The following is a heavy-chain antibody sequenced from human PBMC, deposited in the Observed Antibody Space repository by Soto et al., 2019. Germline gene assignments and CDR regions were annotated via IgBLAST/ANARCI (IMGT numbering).Heavy chain of an antibody. CDR3: ARGKRGSSWYRGEEKYYYDGMDV. CDR2: IHHSGST. D-gene: IGHD6-13*01. CDR1: GESFNGYY. Sequence: PSETLSLTCTAYGESFNGYYWSWIRQPPGKGLEWIGEIHHSGSTNYNPSLKSRVTFSIDTSKRQFSLKVRSVTAADTAVYYCARGKRGSSWYRGEEKYYYDGMDVWGQGTPVTVSS. J-gene: IGHJ6*02. V-gene: IGHV4-34*01.